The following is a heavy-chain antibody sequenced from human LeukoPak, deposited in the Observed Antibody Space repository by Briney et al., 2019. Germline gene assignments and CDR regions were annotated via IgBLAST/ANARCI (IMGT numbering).Heavy chain of an antibody. Sequence: PSETLSLICTVSGGSVTSGSYYWSWIRQPPGKGLDCIGHISYSGSTNYNPSLKSRVTMSVDTSKNQFSLKVTSVTAADTAVYYCARWGYSDSWRFDSWGQGTLVTVSS. V-gene: IGHV4-61*01. CDR2: ISYSGST. CDR1: GGSVTSGSYY. D-gene: IGHD6-13*01. CDR3: ARWGYSDSWRFDS. J-gene: IGHJ4*02.